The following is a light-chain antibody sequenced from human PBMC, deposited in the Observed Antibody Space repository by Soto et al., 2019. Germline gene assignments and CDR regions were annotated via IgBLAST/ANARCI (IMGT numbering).Light chain of an antibody. CDR1: QSVSSN. CDR3: QQNNNWPPRT. J-gene: IGKJ4*01. V-gene: IGKV3-15*01. Sequence: EIVMTQSPATLSVSPGERATLSCRASQSVSSNLAWYQQKPGQAPRLLIYGASTRPTGIPARFSSSESGTEFTLTISSLQSEDFVVNFCQQNNNWPPRTFGGKTKVEIK. CDR2: GAS.